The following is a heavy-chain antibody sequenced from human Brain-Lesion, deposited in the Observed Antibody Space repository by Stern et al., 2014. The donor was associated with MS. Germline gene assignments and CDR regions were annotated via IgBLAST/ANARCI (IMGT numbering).Heavy chain of an antibody. CDR3: ARVYNTIYGIVTQRGSGMDV. D-gene: IGHD3-3*01. V-gene: IGHV3-7*01. CDR2: IKEDGTEK. Sequence: EVQLVESGGGLVQPGGSLTISCTAAGFTFGNYWMTWVRQAPGKGLEWVANIKEDGTEKNYVDYVKGRFNISRDNARNSLYLQMNSLRGEETALYYCARVYNTIYGIVTQRGSGMDVWGQGTTVIVSS. CDR1: GFTFGNYW. J-gene: IGHJ6*02.